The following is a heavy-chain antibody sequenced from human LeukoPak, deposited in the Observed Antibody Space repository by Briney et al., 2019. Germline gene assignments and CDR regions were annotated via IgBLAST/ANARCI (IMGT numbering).Heavy chain of an antibody. V-gene: IGHV4-4*07. CDR3: ATETNWRTFDD. CDR2: IYVSGSI. D-gene: IGHD1-20*01. J-gene: IGHJ4*02. CDR1: SASISSYY. Sequence: SETLSLTCSVSSASISSYYWTWIRQPAGRGLEWIGRIYVSGSINYNPSLKSRVTLSVDTSKKKFSPQLNSVTAADTAIYYCATETNWRTFDDWGQGILVTVSS.